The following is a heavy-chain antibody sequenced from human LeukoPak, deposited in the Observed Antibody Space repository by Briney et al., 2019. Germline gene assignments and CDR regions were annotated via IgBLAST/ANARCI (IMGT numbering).Heavy chain of an antibody. CDR3: ARLMAAAGYNWFDP. CDR1: GYSFTSYW. D-gene: IGHD6-13*01. CDR2: IYPGDSDT. J-gene: IGHJ5*02. Sequence: GEPLKISCKGSGYSFTSYWIGWVRQMSGKGLEWMGIIYPGDSDTRYSPSFQGQVTISADKSISTAYLQWSSLKASDTAMYYCARLMAAAGYNWFDPWGQGTLVTGSS. V-gene: IGHV5-51*01.